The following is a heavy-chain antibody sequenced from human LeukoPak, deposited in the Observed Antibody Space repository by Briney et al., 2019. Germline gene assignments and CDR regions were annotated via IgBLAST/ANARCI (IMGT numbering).Heavy chain of an antibody. CDR3: AREYAYCGGDCYAGYYGMDV. V-gene: IGHV3-11*01. D-gene: IGHD2-21*02. CDR1: GFTFSDYY. CDR2: ISSSGSTI. J-gene: IGHJ6*02. Sequence: GGSLRLSCAASGFTFSDYYMSWIRQAPGKGLEWVSYISSSGSTIYYADSVKDRFTISRDNAKNSLYLQMNSLRAEDTAVYYCAREYAYCGGDCYAGYYGMDVWGQGTTVTVSS.